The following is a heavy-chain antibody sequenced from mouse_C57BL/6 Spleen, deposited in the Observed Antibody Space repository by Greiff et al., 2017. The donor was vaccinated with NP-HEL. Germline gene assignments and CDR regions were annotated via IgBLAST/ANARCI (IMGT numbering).Heavy chain of an antibody. CDR2: IDPETGGT. D-gene: IGHD2-1*01. CDR1: GYTFTDYE. J-gene: IGHJ1*03. V-gene: IGHV1-15*01. CDR3: TKGNDWYFDV. Sequence: VQLQQSGAELVRPGASVTLSCKASGYTFTDYEMHWVKQTPVHGLEWIGAIDPETGGTAYNQKFKGKAILTADKSSSTAYMELRSLTSEDSAVYYCTKGNDWYFDVWGTGTTVTVSS.